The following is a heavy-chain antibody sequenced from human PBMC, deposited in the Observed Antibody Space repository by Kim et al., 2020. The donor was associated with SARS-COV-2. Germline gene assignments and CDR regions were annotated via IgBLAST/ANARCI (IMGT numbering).Heavy chain of an antibody. CDR1: GFTFSGSA. CDR3: TSPPGSDIGY. D-gene: IGHD2-21*01. CDR2: IRSKANSYAT. J-gene: IGHJ4*02. V-gene: IGHV3-73*01. Sequence: GGSLKLSCAASGFTFSGSAMHWVRQASGKGLEWVGRIRSKANSYATAYAASVKGRFTISRDDSKNTAYLQMNSLKTEDTAVYYCTSPPGSDIGYWGQGTLVTVSS.